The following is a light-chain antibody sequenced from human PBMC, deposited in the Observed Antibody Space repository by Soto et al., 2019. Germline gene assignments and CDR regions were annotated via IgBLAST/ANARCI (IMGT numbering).Light chain of an antibody. CDR1: SSDVGGYNF. J-gene: IGLJ1*01. V-gene: IGLV2-8*01. Sequence: QSVLTQPPSASGSPGQSVTISCTGTSSDVGGYNFVSWYQQHPGKAPQLIIYEVTKRPSGVPDHFSGSKSGNTASLTVSGLQTEDEADYYCSSYAATNNYVFGSGTKVTVL. CDR3: SSYAATNNYV. CDR2: EVT.